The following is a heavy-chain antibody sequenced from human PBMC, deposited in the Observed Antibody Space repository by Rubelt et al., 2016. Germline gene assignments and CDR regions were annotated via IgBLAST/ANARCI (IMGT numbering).Heavy chain of an antibody. CDR3: ARVGDSGGGYGYTGLYYFDY. D-gene: IGHD5-18*01. Sequence: TVSGGSISGYFWSWIRQPPGKGLEWIGYIYYSGSTNYNSSLKSRVTISVDTSKSQFSLNLSSVTAADTVVYYCARVGDSGGGYGYTGLYYFDYWGQGTLVTVSS. CDR1: GGSISGYF. V-gene: IGHV4-59*01. J-gene: IGHJ4*02. CDR2: IYYSGST.